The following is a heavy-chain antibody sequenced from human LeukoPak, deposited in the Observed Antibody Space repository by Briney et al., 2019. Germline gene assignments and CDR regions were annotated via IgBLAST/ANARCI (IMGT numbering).Heavy chain of an antibody. V-gene: IGHV4-59*01. Sequence: SETLSLTCTVSGGSISSYYWSWIRQPPGKGLEWIGYIYYSRSTNYNPSLKSRVTISVDTSRNQSSLKLSSVTAADTAVYYFARNRDRLKYHHFYMEVWGKGNTVNGSS. CDR1: GGSISSYY. D-gene: IGHD5-24*01. CDR2: IYYSRST. J-gene: IGHJ6*03. CDR3: ARNRDRLKYHHFYMEV.